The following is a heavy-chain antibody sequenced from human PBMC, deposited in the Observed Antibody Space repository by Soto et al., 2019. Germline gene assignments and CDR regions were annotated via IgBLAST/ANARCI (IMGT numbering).Heavy chain of an antibody. J-gene: IGHJ4*02. CDR3: AAGRGLAF. Sequence: PSETLSLTCTVSGGSISSYYWSWIRQPPGKGLEWIGYIYYSGSTNYNPSLKSRVTISVDTSKNQFSLKLSSVTAADTAVYYCAAGRGLAFWGLGTLVTVS. CDR2: IYYSGST. D-gene: IGHD3-10*01. V-gene: IGHV4-59*01. CDR1: GGSISSYY.